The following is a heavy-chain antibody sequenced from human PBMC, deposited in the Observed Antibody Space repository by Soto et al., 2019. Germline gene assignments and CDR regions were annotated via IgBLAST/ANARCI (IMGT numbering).Heavy chain of an antibody. J-gene: IGHJ4*02. Sequence: QVQLVQSVAEVKKPGASVKVSCKASGYTCASYAIRWMRQAPGQGLEWMGWISAYNGNTNYAQKLQGRVTMTTDTATSTAYLELRSLRSDDTAVYSCSRDPPPPDYRGQGTLVNVSS. V-gene: IGHV1-18*01. CDR1: GYTCASYA. CDR3: SRDPPPPDY. CDR2: ISAYNGNT.